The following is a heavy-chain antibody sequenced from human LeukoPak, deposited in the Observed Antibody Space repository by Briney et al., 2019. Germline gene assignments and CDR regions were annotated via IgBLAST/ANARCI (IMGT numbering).Heavy chain of an antibody. CDR1: GYTFTGYY. CDR2: INPNSGGT. Sequence: GASVKVSCKTSGYTFTGYYMHWVRQAPGQGLEWMGWINPNSGGTNYAQKFQGRVTMTRDTSISTAYMELSRLRSDDTAVYYCARPVRFLDYYFDYWGQGTLVTVSS. D-gene: IGHD3-3*01. J-gene: IGHJ4*02. V-gene: IGHV1-2*02. CDR3: ARPVRFLDYYFDY.